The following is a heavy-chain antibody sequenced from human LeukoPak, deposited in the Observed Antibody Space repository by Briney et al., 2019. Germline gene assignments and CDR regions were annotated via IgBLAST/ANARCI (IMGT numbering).Heavy chain of an antibody. Sequence: GGSLRLSCVASGFSFRTSWVACLRQAPGMGVEWVANIKEDESAKHQADSVKSRFTIFRDNAQNAVYLQMSSLRGEDTAVYYCARDVGGSLDYWGQGTLVTVSS. V-gene: IGHV3-7*01. D-gene: IGHD1-26*01. CDR2: IKEDESAK. CDR3: ARDVGGSLDY. CDR1: GFSFRTSW. J-gene: IGHJ4*02.